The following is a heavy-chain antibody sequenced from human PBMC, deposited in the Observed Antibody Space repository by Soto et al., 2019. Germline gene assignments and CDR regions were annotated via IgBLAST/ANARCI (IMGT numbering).Heavy chain of an antibody. CDR1: GGTVSSYP. CDR3: ASGGMRDIVVVPAALYYYYYYIDV. J-gene: IGHJ6*03. CDR2: IIPILGIA. V-gene: IGHV1-69*02. D-gene: IGHD2-2*01. Sequence: QVQLVQSGAEVKKPGSSVKVSCKAAGGTVSSYPISWVRQAPGQGLEWMGRIIPILGIANYAQKFQGRVTIAADKSTSTAYMELSSLRSEDTAVYYCASGGMRDIVVVPAALYYYYYYIDVWGKGTTVTVSS.